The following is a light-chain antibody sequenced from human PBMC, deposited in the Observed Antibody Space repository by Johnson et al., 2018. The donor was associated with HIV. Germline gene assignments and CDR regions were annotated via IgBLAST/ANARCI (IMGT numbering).Light chain of an antibody. CDR3: GTWDNSLSTGAV. CDR2: DNN. V-gene: IGLV1-51*01. Sequence: QSVLTQPPSVSAAPGQNITISCSGSSSNIGNNYISWYQHLPGTAPKILIYDNNQRPLGVPDRFSGSKSGPSATLGITGLQTGDEADYYCGTWDNSLSTGAVFGTGTKVTVL. CDR1: SSNIGNNY. J-gene: IGLJ1*01.